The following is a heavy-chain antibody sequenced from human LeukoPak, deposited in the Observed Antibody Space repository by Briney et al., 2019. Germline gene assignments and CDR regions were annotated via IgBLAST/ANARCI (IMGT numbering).Heavy chain of an antibody. CDR2: IKGDGSAK. J-gene: IGHJ3*02. CDR1: GCAFSDSW. CDR3: ARDRGWIQHDI. V-gene: IGHV3-7*01. D-gene: IGHD5-18*01. Sequence: GGSLRLSCAASGCAFSDSWMTWIRQAPGKGLEWVAFIKGDGSAKKYVDSVKGRFTISRDNAKNSLFLQMNSLRAEDTAVYYCARDRGWIQHDIWGQGTMVTVSS.